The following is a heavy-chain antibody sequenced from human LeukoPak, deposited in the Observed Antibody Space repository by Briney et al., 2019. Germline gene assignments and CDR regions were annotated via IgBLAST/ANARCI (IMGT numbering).Heavy chain of an antibody. CDR3: ARDGLGYCSSTSRRYYYYYYYMDV. D-gene: IGHD2-2*01. CDR2: INPNSGGT. J-gene: IGHJ6*03. V-gene: IGHV1-2*02. CDR1: GYTFTGYY. Sequence: ASVKVSCKASGYTFTGYYMHWVRQAPGQGLEWMGWINPNSGGTNYAQKFQGRVTMTRDTSISTAYMELSRLRSDDTAVYYCARDGLGYCSSTSRRYYYYYYYMDVRGKGTTVTVSS.